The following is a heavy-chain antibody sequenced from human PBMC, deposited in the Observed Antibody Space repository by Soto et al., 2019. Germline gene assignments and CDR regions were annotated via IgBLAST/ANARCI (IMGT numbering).Heavy chain of an antibody. D-gene: IGHD6-19*01. V-gene: IGHV5-51*01. CDR3: ARQGDMAATPADAFDI. J-gene: IGHJ3*02. CDR1: GRTFINHW. CDR2: IYPGDSDA. Sequence: PGESLKISCNVSGRTFINHWIAGVRQMPGKGLEWMGIIYPGDSDARYSPSFAGQVTISVDKSITTAYLHWSSLEASDSAVYYCARQGDMAATPADAFDIWGQGTLVTVSS.